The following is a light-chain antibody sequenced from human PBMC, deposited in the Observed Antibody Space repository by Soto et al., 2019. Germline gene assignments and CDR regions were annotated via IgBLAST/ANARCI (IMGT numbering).Light chain of an antibody. V-gene: IGKV3-15*01. J-gene: IGKJ1*01. CDR1: QSVSSSY. CDR3: QQYNNWPPYT. Sequence: EIVLTQSPGTLSLSPGERATLSCRAIQSVSSSYLAWYQQKPGQSPRLLIYGASKRATIFPARFSGSGSGTEFTLTISSLQSEDFAVYYCQQYNNWPPYTFGQGTKVDIK. CDR2: GAS.